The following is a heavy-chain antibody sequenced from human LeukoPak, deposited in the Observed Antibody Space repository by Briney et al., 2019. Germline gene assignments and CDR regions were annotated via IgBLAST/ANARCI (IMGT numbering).Heavy chain of an antibody. D-gene: IGHD6-13*01. Sequence: SETLSLPCTVSGASLSSSSYYWRWVRQPPGKGLEWNGYHYYSGSPNYNPSLKSRLTMSVDTTNNQFSLKLTSVTAADTAVYYWARHMSLTAAGTVTVDYWGQGTLVTVSS. V-gene: IGHV4-61*05. J-gene: IGHJ4*02. CDR3: ARHMSLTAAGTVTVDY. CDR2: HYYSGSP. CDR1: GASLSSSSYY.